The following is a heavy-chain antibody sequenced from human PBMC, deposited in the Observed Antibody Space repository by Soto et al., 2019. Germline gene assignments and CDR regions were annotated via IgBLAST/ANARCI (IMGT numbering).Heavy chain of an antibody. CDR2: IYYSGST. CDR1: GGSISSSSYY. D-gene: IGHD3-10*01. J-gene: IGHJ4*02. Sequence: PSETLSLTCTVSGGSISSSSYYWGWIRQPPGKGLEWIGSIYYSGSTYYNPSLKSRVTISVDTSKNQFSLKLSSVTAADTAVYYCATLYGSGSPVDYWGQGTLVTVSS. CDR3: ATLYGSGSPVDY. V-gene: IGHV4-39*01.